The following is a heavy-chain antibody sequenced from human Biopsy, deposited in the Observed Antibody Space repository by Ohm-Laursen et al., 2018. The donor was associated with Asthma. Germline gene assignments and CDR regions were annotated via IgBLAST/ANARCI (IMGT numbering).Heavy chain of an antibody. CDR2: INTNTGNP. V-gene: IGHV7-4-1*02. CDR1: GYIFTSHA. Sequence: GASVKVSCKVSGYIFTSHAMNWVRQAPGQGLEWMGRINTNTGNPTYAQGFTGRFVFSLDTSVSTAYLQISSLKADDTAVYYCARGLLGMDVGGQGTTVTVSS. CDR3: ARGLLGMDV. D-gene: IGHD2-15*01. J-gene: IGHJ6*02.